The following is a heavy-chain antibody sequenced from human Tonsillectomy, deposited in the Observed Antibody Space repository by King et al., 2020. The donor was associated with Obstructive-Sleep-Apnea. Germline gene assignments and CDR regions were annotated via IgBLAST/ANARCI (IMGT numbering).Heavy chain of an antibody. D-gene: IGHD4-17*01. CDR3: ARLNYGDPAKGRWFFDL. CDR1: GFTLSSYC. J-gene: IGHJ2*01. CDR2: IKEDGSEK. Sequence: EVQLVESGGGLVQPGGSLRLSCAASGFTLSSYCMSWVRQAPGKGLEWVANIKEDGSEKYYVDSVKGRFTISRDNAKNSLYLQMNSLRAEDTAVYHCARLNYGDPAKGRWFFDLWGRGTLVPVSS. V-gene: IGHV3-7*01.